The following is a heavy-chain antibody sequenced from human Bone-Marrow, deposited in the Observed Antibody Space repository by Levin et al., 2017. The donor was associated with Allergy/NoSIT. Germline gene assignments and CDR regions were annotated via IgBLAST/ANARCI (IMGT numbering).Heavy chain of an antibody. Sequence: SQTLSLTCAVSGGSISSGGYSWSWIRQPPGKGLEWIGYIYHSGSTYYNPSLKSRVTISVDRSKNQFSLKLSSVTAADTAVYYCARGKGIAAAAKPYRAFDIWGQGTMVTVSS. CDR3: ARGKGIAAAAKPYRAFDI. D-gene: IGHD6-13*01. CDR1: GGSISSGGYS. J-gene: IGHJ3*02. CDR2: IYHSGST. V-gene: IGHV4-30-2*01.